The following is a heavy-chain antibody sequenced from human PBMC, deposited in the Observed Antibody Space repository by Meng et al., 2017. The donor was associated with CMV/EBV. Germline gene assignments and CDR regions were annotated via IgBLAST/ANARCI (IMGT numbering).Heavy chain of an antibody. Sequence: CTVSGGSFSSSSYYWGWIRQPPGKGLEWIGNIYYSGTTYYNPSLKSRVTMSVDTSKNQFSLNLNSVTAADTAVYYCANYRFNSMMDYWGQGSLVTVSS. CDR1: GGSFSSSSYY. D-gene: IGHD2/OR15-2a*01. CDR2: IYYSGTT. J-gene: IGHJ4*02. V-gene: IGHV4-39*07. CDR3: ANYRFNSMMDY.